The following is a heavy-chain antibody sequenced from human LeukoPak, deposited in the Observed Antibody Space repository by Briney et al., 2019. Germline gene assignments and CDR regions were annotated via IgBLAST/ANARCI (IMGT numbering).Heavy chain of an antibody. CDR1: GYTFTSYG. J-gene: IGHJ4*02. CDR3: AREAHFCSGGSRSNY. V-gene: IGHV1-18*01. D-gene: IGHD2-15*01. Sequence: ASVKVSCKASGYTFTSYGISWVRQAPGQGLEWMGWISAYNGNTNYAQKLQGRVTMTTDTSTSTAYMELRSLRSDDTAVYYCAREAHFCSGGSRSNYWGQGTLVTVSS. CDR2: ISAYNGNT.